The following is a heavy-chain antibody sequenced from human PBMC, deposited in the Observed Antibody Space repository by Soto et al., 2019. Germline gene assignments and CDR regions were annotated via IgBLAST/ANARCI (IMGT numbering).Heavy chain of an antibody. Sequence: GASVKVSCKTSGYTFTTYYMHWVRRAPGQGLEWMGMINPSGGSTSYAQKFQGRVTITADESTSTAYMELSSLRSEDTAVYYCATAIRFLEWLSPPYYYYGMDVWGQGTTVTVS. CDR2: INPSGGST. CDR3: ATAIRFLEWLSPPYYYYGMDV. V-gene: IGHV1-46*01. J-gene: IGHJ6*02. CDR1: GYTFTTYY. D-gene: IGHD3-3*01.